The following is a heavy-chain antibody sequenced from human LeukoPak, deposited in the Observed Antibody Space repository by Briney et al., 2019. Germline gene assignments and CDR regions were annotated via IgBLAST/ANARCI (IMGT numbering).Heavy chain of an antibody. CDR3: ARDYYGSGSYSPREYYYGMDV. D-gene: IGHD3-10*01. CDR2: IYWDDDK. J-gene: IGHJ6*04. Sequence: SGPTLVNPTQTLTLTCTFSGFSLSTSGVGVGWIRQPPGKALEWLALIYWDDDKRYSPSLKSKLTITKHTSKNQVVLTMTNMDPVDTATYYCARDYYGSGSYSPREYYYGMDVWGKGTTVTVSS. CDR1: GFSLSTSGVG. V-gene: IGHV2-5*02.